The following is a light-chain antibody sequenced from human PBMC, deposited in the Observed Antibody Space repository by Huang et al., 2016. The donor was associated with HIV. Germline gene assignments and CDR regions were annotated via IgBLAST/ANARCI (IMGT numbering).Light chain of an antibody. CDR1: QSISNR. V-gene: IGKV1-5*01. CDR3: QQYINYPWT. CDR2: DAS. Sequence: DIQMTQSPSPLSASVGDRVTITCRASQSISNRLAWYHQKPGKAPRHLINDASTLESGVPSRFSGSGSGTEFTLTISRLQPDDFATYYCQQYINYPWTVGQGTRVEIK. J-gene: IGKJ1*01.